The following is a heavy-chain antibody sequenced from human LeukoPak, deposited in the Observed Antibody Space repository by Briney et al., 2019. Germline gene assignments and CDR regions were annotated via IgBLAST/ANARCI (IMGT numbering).Heavy chain of an antibody. CDR1: GYTFTGYY. J-gene: IGHJ3*02. V-gene: IGHV1-2*02. D-gene: IGHD4-17*01. CDR2: INPNSGGT. Sequence: ASVKVSCKASGYTFTGYYMHWVRQAPGQGLEWMGWINPNSGGTNYAQKFQGRVTMTRDTSISTAYMELSRLRSDDTAVYYCATGNYGDYVAAFDIWGQGTMVTVSS. CDR3: ATGNYGDYVAAFDI.